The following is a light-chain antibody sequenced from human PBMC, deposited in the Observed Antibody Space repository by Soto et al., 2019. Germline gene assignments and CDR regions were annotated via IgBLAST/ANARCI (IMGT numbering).Light chain of an antibody. J-gene: IGLJ2*01. V-gene: IGLV2-14*01. CDR3: SSNTSSNPLV. CDR2: EVS. CDR1: SSDVGAYNY. Sequence: QSALTQPASVSGSPGQSITISCTGTSSDVGAYNYVSWYQQHPGKAPKLMIFEVSDRPSGVSNRFSGSKSGNTASLTISGPQAEDEADYYCSSNTSSNPLVFGGGTKVTVL.